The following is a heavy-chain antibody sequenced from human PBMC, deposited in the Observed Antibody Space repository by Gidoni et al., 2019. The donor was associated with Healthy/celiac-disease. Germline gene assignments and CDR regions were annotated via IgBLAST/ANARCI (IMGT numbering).Heavy chain of an antibody. CDR1: VGTFSSYA. D-gene: IGHD2-2*01. J-gene: IGHJ6*03. CDR3: ARDGPVVPAPRAYYYMDV. Sequence: QVQLVQSGAEVKKPGSSVKVSCKASVGTFSSYAISWVRQAPGQGLEWKGGIIPIFGTANYAQKFQGRVTITADKSTSTAYMELSSLRSEDTAVYYCARDGPVVPAPRAYYYMDVWGKGTTVTVSS. V-gene: IGHV1-69*06. CDR2: IIPIFGTA.